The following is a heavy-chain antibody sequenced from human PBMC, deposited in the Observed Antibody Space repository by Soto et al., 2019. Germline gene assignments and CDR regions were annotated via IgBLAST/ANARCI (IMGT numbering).Heavy chain of an antibody. D-gene: IGHD1-1*01. J-gene: IGHJ4*02. Sequence: QVQLVESGGGVVQPGRSLRLSCAASGFTFKNYGMHWVRQAPGKGLEWVSVIWHDGKKKYYAASMKGRFTVSRHDTRNTLYLQMNNLKVEDTAVYYCARDRGSNDPIDYWGQGTLVTVSS. V-gene: IGHV3-33*01. CDR1: GFTFKNYG. CDR3: ARDRGSNDPIDY. CDR2: IWHDGKKK.